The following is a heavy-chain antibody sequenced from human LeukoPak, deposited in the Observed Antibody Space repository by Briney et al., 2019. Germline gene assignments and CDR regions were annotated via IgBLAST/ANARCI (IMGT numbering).Heavy chain of an antibody. D-gene: IGHD2-21*01. CDR3: ARDRGLGDRAPIDY. CDR1: GGTFSSYA. Sequence: SVKVPCKASGGTFSSYAISWVRQAPGQGLEWMGRIIPILGIANYAQKFQGRVTITADKSTSTAYMKLSSLRSEDTAVYYCARDRGLGDRAPIDYWGQGTLVTVSS. J-gene: IGHJ4*02. CDR2: IIPILGIA. V-gene: IGHV1-69*04.